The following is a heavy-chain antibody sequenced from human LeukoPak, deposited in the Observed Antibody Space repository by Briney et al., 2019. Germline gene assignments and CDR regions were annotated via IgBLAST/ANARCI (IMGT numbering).Heavy chain of an antibody. CDR2: IRYDGTRE. V-gene: IGHV3-30*02. CDR1: GFTFNKYG. CDR3: ASDYDDLPFDY. J-gene: IGHJ4*02. D-gene: IGHD4-17*01. Sequence: PGGSLRLSCGASGFTFNKYGMLWVRQAPGKGLDWVAFIRYDGTREYYADSVKGRFTISRDNSKDTLYLQMNSLRAEDTAIYYCASDYDDLPFDYWGQGTLVTVSS.